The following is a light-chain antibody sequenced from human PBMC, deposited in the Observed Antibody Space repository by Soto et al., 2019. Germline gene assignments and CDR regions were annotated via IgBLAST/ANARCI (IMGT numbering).Light chain of an antibody. Sequence: EIVLTQSPATLSLSPGERATLSCRASQSVGTFLAWYQQKPGQAPRVLIHDASNRAAGVPARFSGSGSGTDFTLTISSLEPADSAVYFCQQRTGWPRGTFGQGTRLEIK. V-gene: IGKV3-11*01. CDR2: DAS. CDR3: QQRTGWPRGT. CDR1: QSVGTF. J-gene: IGKJ2*02.